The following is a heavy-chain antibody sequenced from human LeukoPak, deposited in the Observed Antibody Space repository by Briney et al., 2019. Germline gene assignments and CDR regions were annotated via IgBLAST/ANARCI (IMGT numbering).Heavy chain of an antibody. CDR2: IYYSGSA. J-gene: IGHJ3*02. V-gene: IGHV4-28*01. CDR3: ARNQAVAGNHGAMDI. Sequence: PSETLSLTCDVSGYSISSSHWWGWFRQPPGKGLEWIGYIYYSGSAYYNTSLNSRITMSVDTSKNRFSLKVTSVTALDTAVYYCARNQAVAGNHGAMDIWGQGTMVTVSS. CDR1: GYSISSSHW. D-gene: IGHD6-19*01.